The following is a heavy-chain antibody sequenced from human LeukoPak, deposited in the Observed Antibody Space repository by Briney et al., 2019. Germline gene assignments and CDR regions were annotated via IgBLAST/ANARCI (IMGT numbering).Heavy chain of an antibody. J-gene: IGHJ4*02. D-gene: IGHD4-17*01. CDR2: SARSAGS. CDR1: GYSIGSAYY. CDR3: AREDYGDSEVEY. V-gene: IGHV4-38-2*02. Sequence: SETLSLTCTVSGYSIGSAYYCCWSRQPPGKGLLWIASSARSAGSYYNPPLKTRGTISLDTSNNQFSLRVTTGTTTATAVYYCAREDYGDSEVEYWGQGTLVTVSS.